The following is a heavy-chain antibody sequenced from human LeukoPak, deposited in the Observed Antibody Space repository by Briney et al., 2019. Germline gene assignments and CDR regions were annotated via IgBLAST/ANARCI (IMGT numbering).Heavy chain of an antibody. CDR3: ARGIAAAGGRWFDP. J-gene: IGHJ5*02. V-gene: IGHV1-2*02. D-gene: IGHD6-13*01. Sequence: ASVKVSCKASGYTFTDYYMHWVRQAPGQGLEWMGWINPNSGGTNYAQQFQGRVTMTRDTSISTAYMELSNLRSDDTAVYYCARGIAAAGGRWFDPWGQGTRVTVSS. CDR2: INPNSGGT. CDR1: GYTFTDYY.